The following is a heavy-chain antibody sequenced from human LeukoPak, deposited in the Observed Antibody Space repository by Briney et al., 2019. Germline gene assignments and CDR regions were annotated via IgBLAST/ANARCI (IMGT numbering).Heavy chain of an antibody. CDR2: IRYDGSNK. D-gene: IGHD6-13*01. CDR1: GFTFSSYG. J-gene: IGHJ4*02. Sequence: GGSLRLSCAASGFTFSSYGMHWVRQAPGKGLEWVAFIRYDGSNKYYADSVKGRFTISRDNSKNTLYLQMNSLRAEDTAVYYCAKGRIAAAGRGDYRGQGTLVTVSS. CDR3: AKGRIAAAGRGDY. V-gene: IGHV3-30*02.